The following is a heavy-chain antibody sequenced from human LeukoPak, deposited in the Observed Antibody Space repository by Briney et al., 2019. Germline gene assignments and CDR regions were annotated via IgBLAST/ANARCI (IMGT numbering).Heavy chain of an antibody. V-gene: IGHV3-33*01. D-gene: IGHD6-19*01. J-gene: IGHJ4*02. CDR1: GFTFSNYG. Sequence: GRSLRLSCGASGFTFSNYGMHWVRQAPGKGLEWVAVIYYDGSKEIYAESVKGRFTISGDNAKNSLYLQMNSLRAEDTAVYYCTRVLYSSGWYGDHYWGQGTLVTVSS. CDR2: IYYDGSKE. CDR3: TRVLYSSGWYGDHY.